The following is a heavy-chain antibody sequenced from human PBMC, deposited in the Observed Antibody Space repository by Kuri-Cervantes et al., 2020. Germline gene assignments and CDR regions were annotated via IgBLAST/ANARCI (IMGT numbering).Heavy chain of an antibody. V-gene: IGHV3-7*05. D-gene: IGHD4-17*01. CDR2: LRPDGSDK. J-gene: IGHJ4*02. CDR1: GFNFNNYW. CDR3: ARYADYDTGHEDY. Sequence: GGSLRLSCASSGFNFNNYWMTWVRQSPARGLECVAKLRPDGSDKWYVDSVKGRFIISRDNTKNSLYLEMNSLRAEDTALYYCARYADYDTGHEDYWGQGTLVTVSS.